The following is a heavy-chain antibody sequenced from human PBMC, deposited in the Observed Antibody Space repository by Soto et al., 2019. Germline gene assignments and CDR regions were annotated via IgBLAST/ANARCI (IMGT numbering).Heavy chain of an antibody. CDR2: IYYSGST. V-gene: IGHV4-31*03. J-gene: IGHJ5*02. Sequence: QVQLQESGPGLVKPSQTLSLTCTVSGGSISSGGYYGSWIRQHPGKGLEWIGYIYYSGSTYYTPSLKSRVTISVDTSKNQFSLKLSSVTAADTAVYYCARGVYCSGGSCYGYSLGHWGQGTLVTVSS. CDR3: ARGVYCSGGSCYGYSLGH. CDR1: GGSISSGGYY. D-gene: IGHD2-15*01.